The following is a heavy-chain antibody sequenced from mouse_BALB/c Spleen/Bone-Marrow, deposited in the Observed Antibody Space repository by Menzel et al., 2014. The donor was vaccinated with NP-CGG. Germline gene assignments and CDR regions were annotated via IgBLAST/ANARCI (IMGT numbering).Heavy chain of an antibody. CDR1: GFTFSSFG. V-gene: IGHV5-17*02. CDR2: ISSGSTAI. Sequence: EVQLVESGGGLVQPGGSRKLSCAASGFTFSSFGMHWVRQAPENGLEWVAYISSGSTAIFYADTVKGRFTISRDNPKSTLFLQMTSLRSEDTAMYYCTRGGNWDDFDVWGAGTTVTVSS. CDR3: TRGGNWDDFDV. J-gene: IGHJ1*01. D-gene: IGHD4-1*01.